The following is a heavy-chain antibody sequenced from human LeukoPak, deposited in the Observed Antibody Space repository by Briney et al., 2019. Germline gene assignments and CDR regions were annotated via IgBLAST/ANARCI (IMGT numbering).Heavy chain of an antibody. Sequence: ASVKVSCKASGYTFTSYGISWVRQAPGQGLEWMGWISAYNGNTNYAQKLQGRVTMTRDMSTSTVYMELSSLRSEDTAVYYCARLTVGATEEFDYWGQGTLVTVSS. CDR2: ISAYNGNT. J-gene: IGHJ4*02. D-gene: IGHD1-26*01. CDR1: GYTFTSYG. V-gene: IGHV1-18*01. CDR3: ARLTVGATEEFDY.